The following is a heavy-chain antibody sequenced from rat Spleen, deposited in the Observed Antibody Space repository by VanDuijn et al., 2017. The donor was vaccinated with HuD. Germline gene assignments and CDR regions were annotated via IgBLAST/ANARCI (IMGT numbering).Heavy chain of an antibody. D-gene: IGHD1-9*01. J-gene: IGHJ2*01. V-gene: IGHV5-29*01. CDR3: ARRHYGYTDYFDY. CDR2: ISSDGRRN. Sequence: EVQLVESGGGLVQPGRSLNLSCTASGFTFSNYGMAWVRQAPTKGLEWVATISSDGRRNYYRDSVKGRFTISRDNAKSTLSLQMDSLRSEDTATYYCARRHYGYTDYFDYWGQGVMVTVSS. CDR1: GFTFSNYG.